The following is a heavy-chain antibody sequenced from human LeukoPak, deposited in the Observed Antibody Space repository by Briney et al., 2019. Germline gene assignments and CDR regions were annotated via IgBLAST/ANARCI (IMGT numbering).Heavy chain of an antibody. V-gene: IGHV3-7*01. CDR3: ARDGDPIGELFYHRFDP. CDR2: IKQDGSEK. Sequence: GGSLRLSCAASGFTFSSYWMSWVRQAPGKGLEWVADIKQDGSEKYYADSVKGRVTISRDNSKNTLYLQMNSLRAEDTAVYYCARDGDPIGELFYHRFDPWGQGTLVTVSS. J-gene: IGHJ5*02. CDR1: GFTFSSYW. D-gene: IGHD3-10*01.